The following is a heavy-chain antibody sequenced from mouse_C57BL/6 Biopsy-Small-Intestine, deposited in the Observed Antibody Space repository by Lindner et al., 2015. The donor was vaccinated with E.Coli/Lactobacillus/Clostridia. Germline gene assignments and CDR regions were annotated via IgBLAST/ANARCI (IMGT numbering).Heavy chain of an antibody. Sequence: VQLQESGGGLVKPGGSLKLSCAASGFTFSSYAMSWVRQTPEKRLEWVAAINSNGGSTYYPDTVKDRFTISRDNAKNTLYLQMSSLRSEDTALYHCARQKGYGPYYFDYWGQGTTLTVSS. J-gene: IGHJ2*01. CDR2: INSNGGST. V-gene: IGHV5-6-2*01. CDR3: ARQKGYGPYYFDY. CDR1: GFTFSSYA. D-gene: IGHD2-10*02.